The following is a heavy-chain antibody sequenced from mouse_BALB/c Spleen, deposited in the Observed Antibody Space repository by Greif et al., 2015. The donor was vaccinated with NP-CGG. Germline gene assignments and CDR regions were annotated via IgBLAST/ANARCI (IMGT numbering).Heavy chain of an antibody. CDR3: ARALYYYGSSSWFAY. J-gene: IGHJ3*01. CDR1: GFTFTDYY. V-gene: IGHV7-3*02. D-gene: IGHD1-1*01. Sequence: EVQLQESGGGLVQPGGSLRLSWAPSGFTFTDYYMSWVRQPPGKALEWLGFIRNKANGYTTEYSASVKGRFTISRDNSQSILYLQMNTLRAEDSATYYCARALYYYGSSSWFAYWGQGTLVTVSA. CDR2: IRNKANGYTT.